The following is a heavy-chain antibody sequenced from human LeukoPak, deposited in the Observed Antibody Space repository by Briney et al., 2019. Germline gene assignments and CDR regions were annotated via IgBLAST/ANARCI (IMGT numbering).Heavy chain of an antibody. CDR1: GDSISTSSYC. Sequence: SETLSLTCTVSGDSISTSSYCWGWIRQPPGKGLEWIGNIFYSGITNYTPSLKSRLTISVDTSKNQFSLNLSSVTAADTAVYYCATRRDGYSYFDYWGQGTLVTVSS. CDR2: IFYSGIT. J-gene: IGHJ4*02. CDR3: ATRRDGYSYFDY. D-gene: IGHD5-24*01. V-gene: IGHV4-39*01.